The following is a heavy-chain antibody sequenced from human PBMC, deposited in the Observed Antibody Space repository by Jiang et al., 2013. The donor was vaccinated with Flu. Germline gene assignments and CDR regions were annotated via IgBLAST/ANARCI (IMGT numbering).Heavy chain of an antibody. Sequence: VQLLESGGRLVRPGESLTLSCSASGFTFSNYAMNWVRQAPGEGLEWVSAISNSGGSTFYADSVKGRFTISRDNSKNTVYLVLNSLRVDDTAVYYCAREIGRYYDSSGYYNYYYGMDVWGKG. CDR1: GFTFSNYA. CDR3: AREIGRYYDSSGYYNYYYGMDV. D-gene: IGHD3-22*01. J-gene: IGHJ6*04. V-gene: IGHV3-23*01. CDR2: ISNSGGST.